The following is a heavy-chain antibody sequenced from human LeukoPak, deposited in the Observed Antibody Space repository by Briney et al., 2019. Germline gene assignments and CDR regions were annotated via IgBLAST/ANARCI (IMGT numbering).Heavy chain of an antibody. CDR3: ARHRYTSSSSYFDF. J-gene: IGHJ4*02. CDR1: GGSISGYY. CDR2: IYSSGST. V-gene: IGHV4-59*08. D-gene: IGHD6-6*01. Sequence: SETLSLTCAVSGGSISGYYWTWIRQPPGKGLEWIGYIYSSGSTNYNPSLKGRVTISVDTSKNQFSLRLSSVTAADTAVYYCARHRYTSSSSYFDFWGQGTLVTVSS.